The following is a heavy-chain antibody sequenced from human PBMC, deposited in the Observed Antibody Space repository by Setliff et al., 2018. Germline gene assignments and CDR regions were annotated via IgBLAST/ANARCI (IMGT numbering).Heavy chain of an antibody. J-gene: IGHJ4*02. CDR3: ARTCSGSGCYAGLES. V-gene: IGHV3-33*08. D-gene: IGHD2-15*01. Sequence: PGGSLRPSCAASGFTFSTYRMHWVRQAPGKGLEWVAVIWDDGGNKYHADSVKGRFTISRDNSKNTLYLQMNSLRPEDTAVYYCARTCSGSGCYAGLESWGQGTPVTVSS. CDR2: IWDDGGNK. CDR1: GFTFSTYR.